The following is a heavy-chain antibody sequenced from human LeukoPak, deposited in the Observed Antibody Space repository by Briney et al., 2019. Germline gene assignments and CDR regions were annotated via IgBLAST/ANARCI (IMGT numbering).Heavy chain of an antibody. Sequence: PGGSLRLSCAASGFPFSSYEMNWVRQAPGKGLEWVANIKQDGSEKYYVDSVKGRFTISRDNAKNSLYLQMNSLRAEDTAVYYCARVRGSYSADYWGQGTLVTVSS. CDR3: ARVRGSYSADY. D-gene: IGHD1-26*01. CDR1: GFPFSSYE. J-gene: IGHJ4*02. CDR2: IKQDGSEK. V-gene: IGHV3-7*01.